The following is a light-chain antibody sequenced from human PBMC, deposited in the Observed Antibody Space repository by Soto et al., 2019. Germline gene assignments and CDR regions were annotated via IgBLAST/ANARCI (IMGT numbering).Light chain of an antibody. Sequence: EVAMAQTPVTLSVSPGERATLSCRASQSVSSNHLAWYQQRPGQAPRLLIYGASRRAAGIPDRFSGSGSGTDFTLTISRLEPEDFAVYYCQQYGGSSYTFGQGTKVDIK. CDR2: GAS. V-gene: IGKV3-20*01. CDR1: QSVSSNH. CDR3: QQYGGSSYT. J-gene: IGKJ2*01.